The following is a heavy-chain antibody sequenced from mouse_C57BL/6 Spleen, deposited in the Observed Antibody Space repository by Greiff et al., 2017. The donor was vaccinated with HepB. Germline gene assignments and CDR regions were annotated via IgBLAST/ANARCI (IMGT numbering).Heavy chain of an antibody. CDR2: IYPGDGDT. CDR3: ARNKGEIYYGYDDAMDY. CDR1: GYAFSSYW. J-gene: IGHJ4*01. Sequence: VQLQQSGAELVKPGASVKISCKASGYAFSSYWMNWVKQRPGKGLEWIGQIYPGDGDTNYNGKFKGKATLTADKSSSTAYMQLSSLTSEDSAVYCCARNKGEIYYGYDDAMDYWGQGTSVTVSS. D-gene: IGHD2-2*01. V-gene: IGHV1-80*01.